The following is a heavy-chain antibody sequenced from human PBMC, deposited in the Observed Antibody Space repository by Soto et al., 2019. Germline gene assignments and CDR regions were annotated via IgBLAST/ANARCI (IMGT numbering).Heavy chain of an antibody. CDR2: ISGSGGST. J-gene: IGHJ2*01. Sequence: EVQLLESGGGLVQPGGSLRLSCAASGFTFSSYAMNCVRQAPGKGLEWVSVISGSGGSTYYADAVKGRFTISRDNSKKTRYLQMNSLRAEDTAVYYCAKRTVGWYFDLWGRGTLVTVSS. CDR3: AKRTVGWYFDL. D-gene: IGHD4-17*01. V-gene: IGHV3-23*01. CDR1: GFTFSSYA.